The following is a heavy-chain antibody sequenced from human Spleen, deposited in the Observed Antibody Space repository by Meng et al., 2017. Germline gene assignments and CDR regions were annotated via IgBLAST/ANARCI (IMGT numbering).Heavy chain of an antibody. Sequence: SETLSLTCAISGDSVSSNSAAWDWVRQSPSRGLEWLGRTYYRSKWYNDYAVSVKGRITINPDTSKNQFSLQLNSVTPEDTAVYYCARTRGIVVTNFDYWGQGTLVTVSS. CDR2: TYYRSKWYN. J-gene: IGHJ4*02. V-gene: IGHV6-1*01. CDR1: GDSVSSNSAA. D-gene: IGHD1-26*01. CDR3: ARTRGIVVTNFDY.